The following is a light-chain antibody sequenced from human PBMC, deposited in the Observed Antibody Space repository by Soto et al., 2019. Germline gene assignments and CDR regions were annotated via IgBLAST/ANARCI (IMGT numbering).Light chain of an antibody. Sequence: EIVLTQSPVTLSLTPGERATLSCRASQSVSSSYLAWYQQQPGQAPRLLIYGASSRATGIPDRFSGSGSGTDFTLTISRLEPEDFAVYYCQQYNNWPPLTFGQGTRLEI. CDR3: QQYNNWPPLT. J-gene: IGKJ5*01. V-gene: IGKV3-20*01. CDR2: GAS. CDR1: QSVSSSY.